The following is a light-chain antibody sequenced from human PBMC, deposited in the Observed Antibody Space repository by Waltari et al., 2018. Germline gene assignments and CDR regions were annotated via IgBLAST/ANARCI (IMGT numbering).Light chain of an antibody. CDR2: KAS. V-gene: IGKV1-5*03. CDR3: QQYSSNPWT. CDR1: QSISSW. Sequence: DIPMTQSPSTLSASVGHAITITCRASQSISSWLAWYQHKPGKAPKLLIYKASSLQSGVPSRFSGSGSGTEFTLTISSLQPDDLATYYCQQYSSNPWTFGQGTKVEIK. J-gene: IGKJ1*01.